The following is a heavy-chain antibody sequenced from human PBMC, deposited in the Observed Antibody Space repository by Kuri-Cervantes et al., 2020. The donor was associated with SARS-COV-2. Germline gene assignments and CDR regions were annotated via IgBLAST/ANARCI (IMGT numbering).Heavy chain of an antibody. J-gene: IGHJ4*02. CDR3: VRDGDHWNFDY. V-gene: IGHV3-74*01. CDR1: GFTFSGHW. D-gene: IGHD1-1*01. CDR2: INPDGSYT. Sequence: GESLKIPCAASGFTFSGHWIHWVRQAPGKGLVWVSRINPDGSYTNNADSVKGRFTLSRDNAKNMLFLQMNSLRAEDTAVYYCVRDGDHWNFDYWGQGTLGTVSS.